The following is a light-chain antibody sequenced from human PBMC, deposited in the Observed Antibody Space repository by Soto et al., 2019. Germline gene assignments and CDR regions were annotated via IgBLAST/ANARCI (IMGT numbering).Light chain of an antibody. V-gene: IGLV2-14*01. CDR2: DVN. Sequence: QSALTQPASASGSPGQSITISCTGTSSDVGAYNYVSWNQQYPGNAPKLMIYDVNNRPSGVSDRFSGYKSANTASLTISGLQADDEADYYCSSYTSSGSLAFGGGTKLTVL. CDR3: SSYTSSGSLA. J-gene: IGLJ2*01. CDR1: SSDVGAYNY.